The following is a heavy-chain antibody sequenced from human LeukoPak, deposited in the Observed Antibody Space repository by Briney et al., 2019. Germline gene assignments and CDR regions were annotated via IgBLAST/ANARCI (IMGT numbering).Heavy chain of an antibody. CDR1: GFTFSSYA. J-gene: IGHJ4*02. CDR2: ISYDGSNK. V-gene: IGHV3-30*04. CDR3: ARDGRILSDILTGYTLAY. Sequence: GGSLRLSCPASGFTFSSYAMHWVRQAPGKGLEWVAGISYDGSNKYYADSVKGRFTISRDNSKNTLYLQMNSLRAEDTAVYYCARDGRILSDILTGYTLAYWGQGTLVTVSS. D-gene: IGHD3-9*01.